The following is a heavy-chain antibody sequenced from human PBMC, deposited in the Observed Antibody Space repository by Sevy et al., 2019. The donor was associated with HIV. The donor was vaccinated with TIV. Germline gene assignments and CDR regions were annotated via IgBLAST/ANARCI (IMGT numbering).Heavy chain of an antibody. J-gene: IGHJ4*02. CDR2: IWYDGSNK. CDR1: GFTFSSYG. CDR3: ARARYGSGSFDY. V-gene: IGHV3-33*01. Sequence: GGCLRLSCAASGFTFSSYGMHWVRQAPGKGLEWVAVIWYDGSNKYYADSVKGRFTISRDNSKNTLYLQMNSLRAEDTVVYYCARARYGSGSFDYWGQGTLVTVSS. D-gene: IGHD3-10*01.